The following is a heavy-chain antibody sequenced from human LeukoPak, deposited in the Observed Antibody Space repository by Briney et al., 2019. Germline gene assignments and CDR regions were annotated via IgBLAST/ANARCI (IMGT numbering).Heavy chain of an antibody. V-gene: IGHV4-39*01. CDR2: IYYSGST. CDR1: AGSITSSTYY. CDR3: ARVPIGTSGDY. D-gene: IGHD6-13*01. J-gene: IGHJ4*02. Sequence: PSETLSLTCTVSAGSITSSTYYWGWRRQPPGRGLEWIGTIYYSGSTYYNPSLKTRVTISVDTSNAQFSLKLSSVTAADTAVYYCARVPIGTSGDYWGQGTLVTVSS.